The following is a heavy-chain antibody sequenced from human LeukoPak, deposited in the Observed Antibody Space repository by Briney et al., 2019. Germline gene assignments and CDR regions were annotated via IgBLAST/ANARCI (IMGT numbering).Heavy chain of an antibody. CDR1: GGSISSSSYY. CDR2: IYYSGST. CDR3: ARGNWNDFSTFDY. V-gene: IGHV4-39*07. J-gene: IGHJ4*02. D-gene: IGHD1-20*01. Sequence: SETLSLTCTVSGGSISSSSYYWGWIRQPPGKGLEWIGSIYYSGSTYYNPSLKSRVTISVDTSKNQFSLKLSSVTAADTAVYYCARGNWNDFSTFDYWGQGTLVTVSS.